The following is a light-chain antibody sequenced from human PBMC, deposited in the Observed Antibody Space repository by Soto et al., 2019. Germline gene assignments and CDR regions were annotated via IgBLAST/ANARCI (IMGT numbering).Light chain of an antibody. Sequence: DILMTQSPSTLSASVGETVTLTCRASQSTSSWVAWYQQKPGEAPKLLIYKASTLKSGVPSRFSGSGSGTEFTLTISSLQPDDFATYYCQHYNSYSEAFGQGTRLEIK. J-gene: IGKJ5*01. V-gene: IGKV1-5*03. CDR2: KAS. CDR1: QSTSSW. CDR3: QHYNSYSEA.